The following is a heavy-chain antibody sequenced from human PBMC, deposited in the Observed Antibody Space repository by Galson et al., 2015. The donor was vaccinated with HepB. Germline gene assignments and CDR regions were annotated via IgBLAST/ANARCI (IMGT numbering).Heavy chain of an antibody. CDR3: ARGRFPKGCSSSSCGGDI. CDR1: GYTFTGYY. D-gene: IGHD2-15*01. J-gene: IGHJ3*02. Sequence: SVKVSCKASGYTFTGYYMHWVRQAPGQGLEWMGWINPNSGGTNYAQKFQGRVTMTRDTSISTAYMELSRLRSDDTAVYYCARGRFPKGCSSSSCGGDIWGQGTMVTVSS. CDR2: INPNSGGT. V-gene: IGHV1-2*02.